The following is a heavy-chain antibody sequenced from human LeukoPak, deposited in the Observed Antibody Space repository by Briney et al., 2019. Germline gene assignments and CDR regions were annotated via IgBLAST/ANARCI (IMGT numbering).Heavy chain of an antibody. CDR3: ARGYCSGGSCSRIVDP. Sequence: GGSLRLSCAASGFTFSTYSMNWVRQAPGKGLEWVSYISSGSSTIYHADSVRGRFTISRDNAKNSLYLQMNSLRDEDTAVYYCARGYCSGGSCSRIVDPWGRGTLVTVSS. J-gene: IGHJ5*02. CDR2: ISSGSSTI. V-gene: IGHV3-48*02. CDR1: GFTFSTYS. D-gene: IGHD2-15*01.